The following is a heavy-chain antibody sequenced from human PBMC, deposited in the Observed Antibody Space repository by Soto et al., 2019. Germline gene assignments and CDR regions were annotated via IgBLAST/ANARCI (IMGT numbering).Heavy chain of an antibody. J-gene: IGHJ3*02. CDR3: ARAISGSYSASDI. CDR1: GFTFSDYY. CDR2: ISSSSSYT. V-gene: IGHV3-11*06. D-gene: IGHD1-26*01. Sequence: GGSLRLSCAASGFTFSDYYMSWIRQAPGKGLEWVSYISSSSSYTNYADSVKGRFTISRDNAKNSLYLQMNSLRAEDTAVYYCARAISGSYSASDIWGQGTMVTVSS.